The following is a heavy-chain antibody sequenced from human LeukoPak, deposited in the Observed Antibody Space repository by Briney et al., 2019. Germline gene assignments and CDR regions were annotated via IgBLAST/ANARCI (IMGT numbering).Heavy chain of an antibody. CDR2: ISQAGSAK. J-gene: IGHJ4*02. D-gene: IGHD3-22*01. CDR1: GSSFDSHY. CDR3: ARDLRDPYYYDSTDMVLFDY. V-gene: IGHV3-7*01. Sequence: GGSLRLSCTASGSSFDSHYMSWVRQAPGKGLEWVAAISQAGSAKYYVDSVKGRFTISRDNAKNSLYLQMNSLRAEDTAVYYCARDLRDPYYYDSTDMVLFDYWGQGTLVTVSS.